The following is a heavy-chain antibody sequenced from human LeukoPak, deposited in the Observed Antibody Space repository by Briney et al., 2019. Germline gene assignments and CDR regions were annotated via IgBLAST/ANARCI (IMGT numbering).Heavy chain of an antibody. Sequence: PGGSLRLSCAASGFTFSNAWMSWVRQAPGKGLEWVGRIKSKTDGGTTDYAAPVKGRFTISRDDSKNTLYLQMNSLKTEDTAVYYCAKVYDIVVVPAAPLGAFDIWGQGTMVTVSS. CDR3: AKVYDIVVVPAAPLGAFDI. V-gene: IGHV3-15*01. D-gene: IGHD2-2*01. CDR2: IKSKTDGGTT. J-gene: IGHJ3*02. CDR1: GFTFSNAW.